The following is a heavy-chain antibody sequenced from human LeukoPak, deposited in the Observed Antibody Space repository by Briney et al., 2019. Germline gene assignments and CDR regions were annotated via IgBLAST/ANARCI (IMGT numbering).Heavy chain of an antibody. Sequence: GGSLRLSCAASGFSFSSYEMCSVRQAPGKGLEWVSDITSGGSTGSKIDYAESVKGRFTISGDNAKNSLHLQMNSLRAEDTGVYYCARTANSPSYYFDYWGQGTLVTVSS. J-gene: IGHJ4*02. CDR1: GFSFSSYE. CDR2: ITSGGSTGSKI. CDR3: ARTANSPSYYFDY. V-gene: IGHV3-48*03. D-gene: IGHD5-18*01.